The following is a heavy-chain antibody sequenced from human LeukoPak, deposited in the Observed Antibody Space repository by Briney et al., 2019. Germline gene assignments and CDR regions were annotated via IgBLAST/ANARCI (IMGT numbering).Heavy chain of an antibody. J-gene: IGHJ4*02. CDR3: AKMSTPGIAAAADY. V-gene: IGHV3-23*01. CDR2: ISGSAAKT. CDR1: GLTFSSYA. D-gene: IGHD6-13*01. Sequence: GGSLRLSCAASGLTFSSYAMSWVRQAPGKGLEWVSAISGSAAKTYFADSVKGRFTISRDNSKNTVYLQMNSLRAEDTALYYCAKMSTPGIAAAADYWGQGTLVTVSS.